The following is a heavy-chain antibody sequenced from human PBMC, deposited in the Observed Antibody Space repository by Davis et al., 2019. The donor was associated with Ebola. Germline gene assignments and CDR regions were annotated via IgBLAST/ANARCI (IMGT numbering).Heavy chain of an antibody. CDR3: AGGDFWSGQFDY. V-gene: IGHV3-33*01. CDR2: IWYDGSNK. J-gene: IGHJ4*02. Sequence: GGSLRLSCAASGFTFSSYGMHWVRQAPGKGLEWVAVIWYDGSNKYYADSVMGRFTVSRDNPRNTLFLQMNRLRVEDTAKYYCAGGDFWSGQFDYWGQGILVTVSS. D-gene: IGHD3-3*01. CDR1: GFTFSSYG.